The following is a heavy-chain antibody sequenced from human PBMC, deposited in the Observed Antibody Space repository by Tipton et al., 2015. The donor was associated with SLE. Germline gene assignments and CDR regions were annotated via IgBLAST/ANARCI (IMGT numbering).Heavy chain of an antibody. CDR2: IYYSGST. CDR1: GGSISSYY. J-gene: IGHJ4*02. CDR3: ARDTVSYYYDSSGLDY. Sequence: TLSLTCTVSGGSISSYYWSWIRQPPGKGLEWIGYIYYSGSTNYNPSLKSRVTISVDTSKNQFSLKLSSLTAADTAVYYCARDTVSYYYDSSGLDYWGQGTLVTVSS. V-gene: IGHV4-59*12. D-gene: IGHD3-22*01.